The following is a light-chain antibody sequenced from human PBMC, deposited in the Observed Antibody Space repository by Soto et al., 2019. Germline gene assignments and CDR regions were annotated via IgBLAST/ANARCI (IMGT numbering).Light chain of an antibody. Sequence: EIVMTQSPAALSVSPGERATPSCRASQSVAGNLAWYQQKPGQAPRLLIYGASTRATGIPARFSVSVSGTELTITISSLQSEDGEVYDGRQCNDWPLTFGGGTKVDIK. CDR3: RQCNDWPLT. CDR1: QSVAGN. J-gene: IGKJ4*01. V-gene: IGKV3-15*01. CDR2: GAS.